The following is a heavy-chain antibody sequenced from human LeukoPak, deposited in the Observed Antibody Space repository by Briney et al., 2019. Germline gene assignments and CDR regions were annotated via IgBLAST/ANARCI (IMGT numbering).Heavy chain of an antibody. CDR3: ARLLQYCSGDTCYSSYYYGMDV. V-gene: IGHV4-59*08. J-gene: IGHJ6*02. CDR1: GGSLSNYY. CDR2: IYYSGSA. Sequence: SETLSLTCTVSGGSLSNYYWSWIRQPPGKGLEWIGYIYYSGSANYNPSLKSRVTISVDTSRNQFSLKLSSVTAADTAVYYCARLLQYCSGDTCYSSYYYGMDVWGQGTTVTVSS. D-gene: IGHD2-15*01.